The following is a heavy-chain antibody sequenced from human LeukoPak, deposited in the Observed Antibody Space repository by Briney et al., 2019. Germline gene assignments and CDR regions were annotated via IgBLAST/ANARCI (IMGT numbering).Heavy chain of an antibody. CDR3: ARTPLGAPYYFDY. V-gene: IGHV4-59*01. CDR1: GGSISSYY. Sequence: PSETLSLTCTISGGSISSYYWSWIRQPPGKGLEWIGYIYYSGSTNYNPSLKSRVTISVDTSKNQFSLKLSSVTAADTAVYYCARTPLGAPYYFDYWGQGTLVTVSS. J-gene: IGHJ4*02. CDR2: IYYSGST. D-gene: IGHD7-27*01.